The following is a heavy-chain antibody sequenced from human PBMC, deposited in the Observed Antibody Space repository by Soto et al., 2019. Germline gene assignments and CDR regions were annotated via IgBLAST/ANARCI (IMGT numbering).Heavy chain of an antibody. V-gene: IGHV4-59*01. D-gene: IGHD2-15*01. CDR3: ARDRGYCSGGSCLNWCDP. J-gene: IGHJ5*02. Sequence: QVQLQESGPGLVKPSETLSLTCTVSGCSISSYYWSWIRQPPGKGLECIGYIYYSGSTNYNPSLKSRVNISVDTSTNQFSLKLSSVTAADTAVYYCARDRGYCSGGSCLNWCDPWGQGTLVTVSS. CDR2: IYYSGST. CDR1: GCSISSYY.